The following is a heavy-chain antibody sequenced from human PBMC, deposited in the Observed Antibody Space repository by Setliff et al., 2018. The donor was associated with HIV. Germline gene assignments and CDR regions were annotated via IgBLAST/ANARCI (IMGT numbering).Heavy chain of an antibody. CDR2: MYQTGST. CDR3: ARQPLYNDYDWRSYYFDY. D-gene: IGHD5-12*01. V-gene: IGHV4-38-2*01. J-gene: IGHJ4*02. CDR1: GYSMSSGYY. Sequence: SETLSLTCGVSGYSMSSGYYWGWIRQPPGKGLEWIGSMYQTGSTYYSPSLNSRFTISVDTSKNQFSLKLRSVTAADTAVYYCARQPLYNDYDWRSYYFDYWGQGSLVTVSS.